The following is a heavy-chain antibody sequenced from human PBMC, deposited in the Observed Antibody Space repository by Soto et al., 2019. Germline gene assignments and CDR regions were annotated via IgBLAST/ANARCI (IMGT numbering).Heavy chain of an antibody. CDR3: TRISLVGATGGRYFDY. CDR1: GFIISDHY. D-gene: IGHD1-26*01. CDR2: IKNKANSYTT. V-gene: IGHV3-72*01. J-gene: IGHJ4*02. Sequence: QLVESGGGLVQRGGSLRLSCAASGFIISDHYMDWVRQAPGKGLEWVGRIKNKANSYTTEYAASVKGRFTISRDDSKNSLYLQMNSLKTEDTAVYYCTRISLVGATGGRYFDYWGQGTLLTASS.